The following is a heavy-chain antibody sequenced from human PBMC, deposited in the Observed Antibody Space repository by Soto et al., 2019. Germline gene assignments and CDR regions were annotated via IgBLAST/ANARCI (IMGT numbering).Heavy chain of an antibody. CDR2: IYPGDSDT. CDR3: ARLFDTSGWYDY. D-gene: IGHD6-19*01. V-gene: IGHV5-51*01. CDR1: GYSLTSYW. Sequence: PGESLKSSCDGSGYSLTSYWIGLVRQMPGKGLERMGIIYPGDSDTRYSPSFQGQVTISADKSITTTYLQWSSLKASDTAIYYCARLFDTSGWYDYWGQGTLVTVSS. J-gene: IGHJ4*02.